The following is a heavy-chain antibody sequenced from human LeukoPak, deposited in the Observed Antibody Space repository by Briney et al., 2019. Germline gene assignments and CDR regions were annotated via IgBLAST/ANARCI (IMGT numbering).Heavy chain of an antibody. Sequence: GESLKISCKGSGYSFTSYWIGWVRQMPGKGLEWMGIIYPGDSDTRYSPSFQGQVTISADKSISTAYLQWSSLKASDTAMYYCARSGLRYFDWLLLGNCWFDPWGQGTLVTVSS. CDR2: IYPGDSDT. CDR3: ARSGLRYFDWLLLGNCWFDP. CDR1: GYSFTSYW. J-gene: IGHJ5*02. D-gene: IGHD3-9*01. V-gene: IGHV5-51*01.